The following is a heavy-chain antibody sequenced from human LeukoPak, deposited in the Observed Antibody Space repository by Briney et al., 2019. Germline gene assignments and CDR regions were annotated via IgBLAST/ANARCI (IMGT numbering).Heavy chain of an antibody. Sequence: AGGSLRLSCAASGFTVSSNYMSWVRQAPGKGLEWVSVIYSGGSTYYADSVKGRFTISRDNSKNTLYLQMNSLRAEDTAVYYWARGLVTACDYWGQGTLVTVSS. V-gene: IGHV3-66*02. CDR2: IYSGGST. D-gene: IGHD6-19*01. CDR3: ARGLVTACDY. CDR1: GFTVSSNY. J-gene: IGHJ4*02.